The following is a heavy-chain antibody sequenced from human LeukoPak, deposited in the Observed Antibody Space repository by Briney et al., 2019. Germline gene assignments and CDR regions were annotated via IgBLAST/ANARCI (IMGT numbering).Heavy chain of an antibody. J-gene: IGHJ3*02. CDR2: VFHSGTT. Sequence: PSETLSLTCTVSGGSISSSSYYWGWIRQPPGKGLEWIGSVFHSGTTYYNPSLKSRVTISVDTSKNQFSLKLSSVTDADTAMYYCAIDGLWIQNAFDIWGQGTMVTVSS. CDR3: AIDGLWIQNAFDI. CDR1: GGSISSSSYY. V-gene: IGHV4-39*07. D-gene: IGHD5-18*01.